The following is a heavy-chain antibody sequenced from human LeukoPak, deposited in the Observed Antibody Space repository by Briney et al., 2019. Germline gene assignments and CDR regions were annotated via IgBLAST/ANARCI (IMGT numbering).Heavy chain of an antibody. CDR3: ARNLVIYYGWGIYD. CDR1: GYTFTSYD. V-gene: IGHV1-8*03. J-gene: IGHJ4*02. CDR2: MNPNSGNT. Sequence: ASVKVSCKASGYTFTSYDINWVRQATGQGLEWMGWMNPNSGNTGYAQKFQGRVTITRNTSISTAYMELRSLRSDDTAVYYCARNLVIYYGWGIYDWGRGPLLTASS. D-gene: IGHD3-10*01.